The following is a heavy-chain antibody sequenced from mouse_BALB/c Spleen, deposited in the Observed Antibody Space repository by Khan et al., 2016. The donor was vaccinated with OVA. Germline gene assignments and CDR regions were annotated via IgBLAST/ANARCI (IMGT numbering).Heavy chain of an antibody. CDR3: ARGDGYYVYFDY. Sequence: QVQLQQPGPELVKPGASVKMSCKASGYTFTYYVITWVKQRTGQGLEWIGEIYPGSDNAYYNERFKGKATLTADKSSNTTHMQLSSLTSEDSAVHFCARGDGYYVYFDYWGQGTTLTVSS. J-gene: IGHJ2*01. CDR1: GYTFTYYV. D-gene: IGHD2-3*01. CDR2: IYPGSDNA. V-gene: IGHV1-81*01.